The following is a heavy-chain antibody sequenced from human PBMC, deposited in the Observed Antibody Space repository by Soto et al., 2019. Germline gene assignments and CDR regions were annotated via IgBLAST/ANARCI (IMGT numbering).Heavy chain of an antibody. CDR2: IYYSGST. D-gene: IGHD2-15*01. V-gene: IGHV4-31*03. CDR3: ARGYCSGGSCYNFDWYFDL. CDR1: GGSISSGGYY. J-gene: IGHJ2*01. Sequence: QVQLQESGPGLVKPSQTLSLTCTVSGGSISSGGYYWSWIRQHPGKGLEWIGYIYYSGSTYYNPSLKSRVTIAVDTSKNHFSLKLSSVTAADTAVYYCARGYCSGGSCYNFDWYFDLWGRGTLVTVSS.